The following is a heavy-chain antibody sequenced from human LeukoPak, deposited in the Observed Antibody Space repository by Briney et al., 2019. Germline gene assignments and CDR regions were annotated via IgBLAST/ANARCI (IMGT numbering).Heavy chain of an antibody. J-gene: IGHJ5*02. CDR1: GGSFTAYY. Sequence: PSETLSLTCAVYGGSFTAYYWSWIRQPPGKGLEWIGEINHSGSTNYNPSLKSRVTISLDTSKNQFSLKLTSVTAADTAVYYCARVPDYGGNYSRTLNWFDPWGQGTLVTVSS. CDR3: ARVPDYGGNYSRTLNWFDP. V-gene: IGHV4-34*01. CDR2: INHSGST. D-gene: IGHD4-23*01.